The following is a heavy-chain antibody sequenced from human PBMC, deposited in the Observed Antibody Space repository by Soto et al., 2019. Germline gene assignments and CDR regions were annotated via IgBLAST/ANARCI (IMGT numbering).Heavy chain of an antibody. Sequence: ASVKVSCKASGYTFTSYGISWVRQAPGQGLEWMGWISAYNGNTNYAQKLQGRVTMTTDTSTSTAYMELRSLRSGDTAVYYCARVGAYDILTGYYNPPYYYYYYGMDVWGQGTTVTVSS. CDR2: ISAYNGNT. V-gene: IGHV1-18*04. D-gene: IGHD3-9*01. J-gene: IGHJ6*02. CDR1: GYTFTSYG. CDR3: ARVGAYDILTGYYNPPYYYYYYGMDV.